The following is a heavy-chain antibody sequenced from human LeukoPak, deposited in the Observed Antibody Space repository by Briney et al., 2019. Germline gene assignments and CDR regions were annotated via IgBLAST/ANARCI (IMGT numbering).Heavy chain of an antibody. Sequence: SETLSLTCTVSGGFISSGGYNWSWIRQHPGKGLEWIGYIYYSGSTYYNPSLKSRVTISVDTSKNQFSLKLSSVTAADTAVYYCARGGGHSYGQFDYWGQGTLVIVSS. D-gene: IGHD5-18*01. J-gene: IGHJ4*02. CDR3: ARGGGHSYGQFDY. CDR2: IYYSGST. CDR1: GGFISSGGYN. V-gene: IGHV4-31*03.